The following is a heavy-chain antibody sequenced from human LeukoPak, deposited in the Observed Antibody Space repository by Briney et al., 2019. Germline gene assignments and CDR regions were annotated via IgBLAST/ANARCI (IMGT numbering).Heavy chain of an antibody. J-gene: IGHJ5*02. V-gene: IGHV4-34*01. Sequence: SETLSLTCAVYGGSFSGYYWSWICQPPGKGLEWIGEINHSGSTNYNPSLKSRVTISVDTSKNQFSLKLSSVTAADTAVYYCARRAHSSRRFDPWGQGTLVTVSS. CDR3: ARRAHSSRRFDP. CDR1: GGSFSGYY. CDR2: INHSGST. D-gene: IGHD6-13*01.